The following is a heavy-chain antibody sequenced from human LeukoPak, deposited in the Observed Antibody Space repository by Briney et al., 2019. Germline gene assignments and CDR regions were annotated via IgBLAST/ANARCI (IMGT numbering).Heavy chain of an antibody. CDR3: AAEPYCGGDCLYFQH. D-gene: IGHD2-21*02. V-gene: IGHV3-30-3*01. J-gene: IGHJ1*01. CDR2: ISYDGSNK. Sequence: GRSLRLSCAASGFTFSGYAMHWVRQAPGKGLEWVAVISYDGSNKYYADSVKGRFTISRDNSKNTLYLQMNSLRAEDTAVYYCAAEPYCGGDCLYFQHWGQGTLVTVSS. CDR1: GFTFSGYA.